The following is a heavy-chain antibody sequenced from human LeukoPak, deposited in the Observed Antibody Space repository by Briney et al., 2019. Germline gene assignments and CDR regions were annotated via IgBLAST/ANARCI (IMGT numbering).Heavy chain of an antibody. Sequence: QPGGSLRLSRAASGFTFSNYWMTWVRQAPGKGLEWVANIKQDGAEKYYVDSVKGRFTISRDNAENSLYLQMNSLRAEDTAVYYCTRDTGCPGGTCYSFYDYWGQGALVTVSS. CDR2: IKQDGAEK. J-gene: IGHJ4*02. V-gene: IGHV3-7*01. D-gene: IGHD2-15*01. CDR1: GFTFSNYW. CDR3: TRDTGCPGGTCYSFYDY.